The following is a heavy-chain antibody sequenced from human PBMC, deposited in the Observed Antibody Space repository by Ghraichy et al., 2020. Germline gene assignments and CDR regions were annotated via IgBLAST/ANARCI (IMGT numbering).Heavy chain of an antibody. CDR3: AKGFIVDTAMADFDY. CDR2: ISGSGGST. V-gene: IGHV3-23*01. Sequence: GGSLRLSCAASGFTFSSYAMSWVRQAPGKGLEWVSAISGSGGSTYYADSVKGRFTISRDNSKNTLYLQMNSLRAEDTAVYYCAKGFIVDTAMADFDYWGQGTLVTVSS. D-gene: IGHD5-18*01. J-gene: IGHJ4*02. CDR1: GFTFSSYA.